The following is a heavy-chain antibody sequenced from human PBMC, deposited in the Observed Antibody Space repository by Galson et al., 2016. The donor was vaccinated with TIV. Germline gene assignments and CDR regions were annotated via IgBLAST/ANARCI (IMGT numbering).Heavy chain of an antibody. CDR3: ARGGGDGQKALTHFDH. CDR1: GDSVSSKSAA. D-gene: IGHD5-24*01. Sequence: CAISGDSVSSKSAAWNWIRQSPSRGLEWLGRTYSRSRWDNEYAVSVRSRISINPDTSKNQFSLQLNSVTPEDTAIYYCARGGGDGQKALTHFDHWGQGTLVTVSS. CDR2: TYSRSRWDN. V-gene: IGHV6-1*01. J-gene: IGHJ4*02.